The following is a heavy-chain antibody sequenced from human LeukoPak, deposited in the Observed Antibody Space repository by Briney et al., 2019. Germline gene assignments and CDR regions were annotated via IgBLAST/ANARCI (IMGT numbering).Heavy chain of an antibody. V-gene: IGHV7-4-1*02. D-gene: IGHD6-13*01. Sequence: ASVKFSCKASGYTFTSYAMNWVRQAPGQGLEWMGWINTNTGNPTYAQGFTGRFVFSLDTSVSTAYLQISSLKAEDTAVYYCARVHWSSSSWFGMDVWGQGTTVTVSS. CDR3: ARVHWSSSSWFGMDV. CDR1: GYTFTSYA. CDR2: INTNTGNP. J-gene: IGHJ6*02.